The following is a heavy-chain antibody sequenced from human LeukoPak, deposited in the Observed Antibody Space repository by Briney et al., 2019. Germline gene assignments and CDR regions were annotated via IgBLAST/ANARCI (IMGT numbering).Heavy chain of an antibody. CDR3: VKNGYSSSWYFQFDY. CDR2: ISDDGSRQ. Sequence: GRSLRLSCAATGFTFSNYAIHWGRQAPGKGLEWVAFISDDGSRQHYADSVKGRFTISRDNSKNTLNLQMSSLRAEDTAVYYCVKNGYSSSWYFQFDYWGQGTLVTVSS. J-gene: IGHJ4*02. CDR1: GFTFSNYA. D-gene: IGHD6-13*01. V-gene: IGHV3-30-3*01.